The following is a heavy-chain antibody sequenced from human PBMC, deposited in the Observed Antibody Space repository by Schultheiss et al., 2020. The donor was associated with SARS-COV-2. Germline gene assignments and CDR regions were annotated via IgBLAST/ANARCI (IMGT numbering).Heavy chain of an antibody. V-gene: IGHV3-48*04. CDR2: ISSSGSTT. Sequence: GGSLRLSCAASGFTFSSYSVNWVRQAPGKGLEWVSYISSSGSTTYYADSVKGRFTISRDNAKNTLYLQMNSLRAEDTAVYYCARTERGKYYFDYWGQGTLVTVSS. CDR1: GFTFSSYS. J-gene: IGHJ4*02. D-gene: IGHD3-10*01. CDR3: ARTERGKYYFDY.